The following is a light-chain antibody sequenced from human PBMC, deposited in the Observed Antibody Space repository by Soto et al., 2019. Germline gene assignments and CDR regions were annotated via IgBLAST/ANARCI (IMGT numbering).Light chain of an antibody. CDR3: QVWDSSSDHVV. J-gene: IGLJ2*01. CDR2: DDS. CDR1: NIGRKS. V-gene: IGLV3-21*02. Sequence: SYELTQPPSVSVAPGQTARITCGGNNIGRKSVDWYQQRPGQAPVLVVYDDSDRHSGIPERFSGSNSGNTATLTNSRVEAGDEADYYCQVWDSSSDHVVFGGGTKLTVL.